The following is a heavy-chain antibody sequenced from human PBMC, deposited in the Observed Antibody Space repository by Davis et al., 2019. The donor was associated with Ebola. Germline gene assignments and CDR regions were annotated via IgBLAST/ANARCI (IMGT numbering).Heavy chain of an antibody. V-gene: IGHV3-30*04. CDR3: ARRTPPDY. CDR2: VWYDGSHK. CDR1: GFTFSSYA. Sequence: GGSLRLSCAASGFTFSSYAMHWVRQAPGKGLEWVAVVWYDGSHKYYADSVKGRFTISRDNSKNTLYLQMNSLRAEDTAVYYFARRTPPDYWGQGTLVTISS. J-gene: IGHJ4*02.